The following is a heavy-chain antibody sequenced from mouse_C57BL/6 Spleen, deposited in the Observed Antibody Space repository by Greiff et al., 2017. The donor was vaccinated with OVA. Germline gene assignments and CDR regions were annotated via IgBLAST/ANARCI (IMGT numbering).Heavy chain of an antibody. CDR3: AYRAMDY. J-gene: IGHJ4*01. CDR2: IYPGDGDT. V-gene: IGHV1-82*01. Sequence: LQESGPELVKPGASVKISCKASGYAFSSSWMNWVKQRPGKGLEWIGRIYPGDGDTNYNGKFKGKATLTADKSSSTAYMQLSSLTSEDSAVYFCAYRAMDYWGQGTSVTVSS. CDR1: GYAFSSSW.